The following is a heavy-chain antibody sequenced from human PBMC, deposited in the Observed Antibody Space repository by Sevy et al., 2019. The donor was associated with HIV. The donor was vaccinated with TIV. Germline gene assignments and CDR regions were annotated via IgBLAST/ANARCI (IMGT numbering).Heavy chain of an antibody. D-gene: IGHD3-10*01. CDR1: GYTFASYY. CDR2: INPSGGST. Sequence: ASVKVSCKASGYTFASYYMHWVRQAPGQGLEWMGIINPSGGSTSYAQRFQGRVTMTRDTSTSTIYMELSSLRYEDTVVYYCARNRGGSGRGWFDPWGQGTLVTVSS. V-gene: IGHV1-46*01. CDR3: ARNRGGSGRGWFDP. J-gene: IGHJ5*02.